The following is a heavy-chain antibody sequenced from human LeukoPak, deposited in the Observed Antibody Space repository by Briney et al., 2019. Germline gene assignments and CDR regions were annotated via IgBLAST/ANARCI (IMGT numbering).Heavy chain of an antibody. V-gene: IGHV4-4*07. CDR1: GDSISSSY. Sequence: SETLSLTCTVSGDSISSSYWGWIRQPAGKGLEWIGRIHTSGSTYYSPSLKSRVTMSVDTSTNQFSLKLSSVTAADTAMYYCAFNVAGDAFDIWGQGTMVTVSS. J-gene: IGHJ3*02. D-gene: IGHD6-19*01. CDR3: AFNVAGDAFDI. CDR2: IHTSGST.